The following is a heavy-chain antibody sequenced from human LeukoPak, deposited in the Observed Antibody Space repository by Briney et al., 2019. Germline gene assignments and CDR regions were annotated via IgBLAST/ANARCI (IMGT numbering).Heavy chain of an antibody. CDR1: GFTFSSYA. CDR2: ISGSGGST. CDR3: ARAPQDYFDY. D-gene: IGHD2-15*01. J-gene: IGHJ4*02. V-gene: IGHV3-23*01. Sequence: PGGSLRLSCAASGFTFSSYAMSWVRQAPGKGLEWVSAISGSGGSTYYADSVKGRFTISRANTKNTLFLQMNSLRAEDTAVYYCARAPQDYFDYWGQGTLVTVSS.